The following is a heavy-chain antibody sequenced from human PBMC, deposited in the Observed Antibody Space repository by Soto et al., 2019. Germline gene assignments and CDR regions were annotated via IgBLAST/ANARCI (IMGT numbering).Heavy chain of an antibody. D-gene: IGHD5-12*01. CDR3: ARDPLEMATIEHYYYYGMDV. CDR1: GFTFSSYA. CDR2: ISYDGSNK. Sequence: GGSLRLSCAASGFTFSSYAMHWVRQAPGKGLEWVAVISYDGSNKYYADSVKGRFTISRDNSKNTLYLQMNSLRAEDTAVYYCARDPLEMATIEHYYYYGMDVWGQGTTVTVSS. V-gene: IGHV3-30-3*01. J-gene: IGHJ6*02.